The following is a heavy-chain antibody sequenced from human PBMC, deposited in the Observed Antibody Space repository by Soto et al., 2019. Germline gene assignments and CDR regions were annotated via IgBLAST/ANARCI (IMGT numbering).Heavy chain of an antibody. J-gene: IGHJ4*02. CDR2: ISAYNGNT. V-gene: IGHV1-18*01. D-gene: IGHD5-12*01. CDR1: GYTFTSYG. CDR3: VRVVAIPGYPDN. Sequence: ASVKVSCKASGYTFTSYGISWVRQAPGQGLEWMGWISAYNGNTNYAQKLQGRVTITADESTSTVYMELSSLRSDDTAVYYCVRVVAIPGYPDNWGQGTLVTVSS.